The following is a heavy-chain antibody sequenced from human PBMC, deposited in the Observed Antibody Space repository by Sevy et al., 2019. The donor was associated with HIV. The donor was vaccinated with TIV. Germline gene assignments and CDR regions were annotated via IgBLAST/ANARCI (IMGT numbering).Heavy chain of an antibody. V-gene: IGHV3-21*01. CDR2: ISSSSSYI. CDR1: GFTFSSYS. CDR3: ATTVGTTVTTFHY. D-gene: IGHD4-17*01. J-gene: IGHJ4*02. Sequence: GGSLRLSCAASGFTFSSYSMNWVRQAPGKGLEWVSSISSSSSYIYYADSVKGRFTISRDNDKNSLYLQMNSLRAEDTAVYYCATTVGTTVTTFHYWGQGTLVTVSS.